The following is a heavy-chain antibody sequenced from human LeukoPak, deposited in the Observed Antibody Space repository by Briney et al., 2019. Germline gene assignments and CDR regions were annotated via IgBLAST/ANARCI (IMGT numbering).Heavy chain of an antibody. CDR1: RGTFSGYA. CDR3: ARDSGILTGYSDY. Sequence: GASVKVSCKASRGTFSGYAISWVRQAPGQGLEWMGRIIPILGIANYAQKFQGRVTITADKSTSTAYMELSSLRSEDTAVYYCARDSGILTGYSDYWGQGTLVTVSS. D-gene: IGHD3-9*01. CDR2: IIPILGIA. V-gene: IGHV1-69*04. J-gene: IGHJ4*02.